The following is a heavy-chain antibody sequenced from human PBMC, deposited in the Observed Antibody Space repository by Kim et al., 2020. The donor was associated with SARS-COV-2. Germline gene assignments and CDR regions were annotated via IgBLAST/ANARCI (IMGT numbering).Heavy chain of an antibody. CDR3: VRGGPRYCSGDSCYAGEY. D-gene: IGHD2-15*01. Sequence: GGSLRLSCAASGFTFSDYWMHWVRRAPGKGLLWVSRISDDGSSPSYADSVKGRFTISRDNAKNTLYLQVNSLRADDTAVYYCVRGGPRYCSGDSCYAGEYWGQRTLVTVSS. V-gene: IGHV3-74*01. CDR1: GFTFSDYW. CDR2: ISDDGSSP. J-gene: IGHJ4*02.